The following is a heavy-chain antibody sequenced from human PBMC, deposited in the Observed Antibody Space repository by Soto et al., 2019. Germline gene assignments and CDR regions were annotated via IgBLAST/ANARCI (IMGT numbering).Heavy chain of an antibody. CDR3: ARVFCSSTSCTPNRRYYYYGMDV. D-gene: IGHD2-2*01. CDR1: GGTFSSYA. CDR2: IIPIFGTA. J-gene: IGHJ6*02. Sequence: SVKVSCKASGGTFSSYAISWVRQAPGQGLEWMGGIIPIFGTANYAQKFQGRVTITADESTSTAYMELISLRSEDTAVYYCARVFCSSTSCTPNRRYYYYGMDVWGQGTTVTVSS. V-gene: IGHV1-69*13.